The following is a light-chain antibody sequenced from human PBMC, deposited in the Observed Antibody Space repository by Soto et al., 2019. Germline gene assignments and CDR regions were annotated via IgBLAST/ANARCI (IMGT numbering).Light chain of an antibody. J-gene: IGKJ1*01. CDR2: AAS. CDR1: QGISSW. Sequence: DIQMTQSPSSVSASVGDRVTITCRASQGISSWLAWYQQKPGKAPKLLIYAASSLQSGVPSRFSGSGSGTDFTLTINNLQPEDFAIYYCRRQSNWPRTFGQGTKVDIK. V-gene: IGKV1-12*01. CDR3: RRQSNWPRT.